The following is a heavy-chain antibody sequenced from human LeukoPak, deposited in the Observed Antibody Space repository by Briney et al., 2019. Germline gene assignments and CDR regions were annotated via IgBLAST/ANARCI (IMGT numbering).Heavy chain of an antibody. CDR3: ASARDYYDSSGYFDY. CDR1: GYSFTSYW. CDR2: IYPGDSDT. Sequence: GESLKISCKGSGYSFTSYWIGWVRQMPGKGLEWMGIIYPGDSDTRCSPSFQGQVTISADKSISTAYPQWSSLKASDTAMYYCASARDYYDSSGYFDYWGQGTLVTVSS. V-gene: IGHV5-51*01. J-gene: IGHJ4*02. D-gene: IGHD3-22*01.